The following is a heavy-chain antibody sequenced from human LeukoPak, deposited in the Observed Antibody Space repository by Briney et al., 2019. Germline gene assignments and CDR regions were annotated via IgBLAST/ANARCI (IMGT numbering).Heavy chain of an antibody. D-gene: IGHD4-23*01. CDR1: GYTFTSYD. V-gene: IGHV1-8*03. CDR2: MNPNSGNT. J-gene: IGHJ1*01. Sequence: ASVKVSCKASGYTFTSYDINWVRQATGQGLEWMGWMNPNSGNTGYAQKFQSRVTITRNTSISTAYMELSSLRSDDTAVYYCARDKAVTTEVTQHFQHWGQGTLVTVSS. CDR3: ARDKAVTTEVTQHFQH.